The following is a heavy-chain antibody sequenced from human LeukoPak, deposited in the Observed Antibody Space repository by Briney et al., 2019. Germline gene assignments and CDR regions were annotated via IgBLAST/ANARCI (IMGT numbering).Heavy chain of an antibody. D-gene: IGHD6-19*01. Sequence: PSQTLSLTCTVSGGSISSGSYYWSWIRQPPGKGLGWIGYIYYSGSTNYNPSLKSRVTISVDTSKNQFSLKLSSVTAADTAVYYCARSSGWPQFEYWGQGTLVTVSS. CDR2: IYYSGST. J-gene: IGHJ4*02. CDR1: GGSISSGSYY. CDR3: ARSSGWPQFEY. V-gene: IGHV4-61*01.